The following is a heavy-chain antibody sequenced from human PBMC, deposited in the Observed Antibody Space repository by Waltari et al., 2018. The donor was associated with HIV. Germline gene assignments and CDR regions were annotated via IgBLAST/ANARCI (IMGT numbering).Heavy chain of an antibody. Sequence: GGSFSGYYWSWIRQFPERGLEWIAEVNHVGSAKYNPSLESRVSISVDTSKKQFYLRVRSVTAADTAVYYCVRGYAAAAPYYGLDVWGQGTTVSVSS. D-gene: IGHD6-13*01. V-gene: IGHV4-34*01. CDR1: GGSFSGYY. J-gene: IGHJ6*02. CDR2: VNHVGSA. CDR3: VRGYAAAAPYYGLDV.